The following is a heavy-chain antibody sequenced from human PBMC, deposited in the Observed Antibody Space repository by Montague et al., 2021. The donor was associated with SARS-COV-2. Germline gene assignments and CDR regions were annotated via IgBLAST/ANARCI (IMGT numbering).Heavy chain of an antibody. CDR1: GGSIRSHY. Sequence: SETLSLTCSVSGGSIRSHYWSWIRQPPGKGLEWIGYIYYSGTTNYNPSLKSRVTISVDTSKNQFSLKLSSVTAADTAAFYCARTRLGYNDYVFDYWGQGILVTVSS. V-gene: IGHV4-59*11. CDR2: IYYSGTT. D-gene: IGHD5-24*01. J-gene: IGHJ4*02. CDR3: ARTRLGYNDYVFDY.